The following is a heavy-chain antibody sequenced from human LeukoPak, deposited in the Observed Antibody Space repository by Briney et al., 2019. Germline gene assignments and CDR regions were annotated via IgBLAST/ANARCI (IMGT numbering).Heavy chain of an antibody. Sequence: PSETLSLTCTVSGGSISSSSYYWGWIRQPPGKGLEWIGSIYYSGSTYYNPSLKSRVTISVDTSKNQFSLKLSSVTAADTAVYYCASSYGSGSPFDYWGQGTLVTVSS. CDR1: GGSISSSSYY. CDR2: IYYSGST. CDR3: ASSYGSGSPFDY. J-gene: IGHJ4*02. V-gene: IGHV4-39*07. D-gene: IGHD3-10*01.